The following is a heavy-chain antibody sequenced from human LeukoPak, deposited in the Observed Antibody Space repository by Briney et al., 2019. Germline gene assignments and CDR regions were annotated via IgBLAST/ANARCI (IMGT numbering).Heavy chain of an antibody. J-gene: IGHJ4*02. CDR1: GGSFTDYY. CDR2: IYYRGNT. CDR3: ARADEYYYDNSGYYSDPYFDY. V-gene: IGHV4-39*07. D-gene: IGHD3-22*01. Sequence: SETLSLTCTVSGGSFTDYYWGWIRQPPGKGLEWIGSIYYRGNTFYNPSLRNRVPISIDTSKRRLSLNLNSVTAADTAVYYCARADEYYYDNSGYYSDPYFDYWGQGTLVTVYS.